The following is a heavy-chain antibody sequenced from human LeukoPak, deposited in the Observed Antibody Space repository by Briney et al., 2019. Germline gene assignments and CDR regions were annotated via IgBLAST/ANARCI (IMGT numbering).Heavy chain of an antibody. CDR3: AKVGFMSY. V-gene: IGHV3-7*05. Sequence: PGRSLRLSCAASGFTFSSYWMNWVRQAPGRGLEWVANIKYDGREKYYVDSVKGRFTISRDNSKNSLYLQMNSLRTEDTALYYCAKVGFMSYWGQGTLVTVSS. CDR1: GFTFSSYW. D-gene: IGHD1-26*01. CDR2: IKYDGREK. J-gene: IGHJ4*02.